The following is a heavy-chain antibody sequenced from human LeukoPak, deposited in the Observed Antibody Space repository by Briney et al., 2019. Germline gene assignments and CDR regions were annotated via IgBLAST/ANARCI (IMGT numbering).Heavy chain of an antibody. J-gene: IGHJ4*02. CDR1: GGSISSGGYY. CDR3: ARASMVRGLYFDY. D-gene: IGHD3-10*01. V-gene: IGHV4-31*03. Sequence: SETLSLTCTVSGGSISSGGYYWSWIRQHPGKGLEWIGYIYYSGSTYYNPSLKSRVTISVDTSKNQFSLKLSSVTAADTAVYYCARASMVRGLYFDYWGQGTPVTISS. CDR2: IYYSGST.